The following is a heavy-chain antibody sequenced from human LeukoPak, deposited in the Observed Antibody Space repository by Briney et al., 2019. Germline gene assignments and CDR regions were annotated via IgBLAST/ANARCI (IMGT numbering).Heavy chain of an antibody. D-gene: IGHD3-16*01. V-gene: IGHV1-2*02. CDR3: GRERASNGGSFGP. J-gene: IGHJ5*02. CDR1: GYTFTGYY. Sequence: ASVKVSCKASGYTFTGYYMHWVRQAPGQGLEWMGWINPNSGGTNYAQKFQGRVTMTRDTSISTAYMELSRLRSDDTAVYYCGRERASNGGSFGPWGRGTLVTVP. CDR2: INPNSGGT.